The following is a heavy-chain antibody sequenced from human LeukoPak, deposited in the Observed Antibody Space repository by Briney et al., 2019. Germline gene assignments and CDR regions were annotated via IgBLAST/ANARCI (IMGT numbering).Heavy chain of an antibody. CDR2: IYYSGST. D-gene: IGHD6-19*01. CDR3: ARGLAVAGHYYYYYMDV. J-gene: IGHJ6*03. V-gene: IGHV4-59*01. Sequence: PSETLSLTCTVSGGSISSYYWSWIRQPPGKGLEWIGYIYYSGSTNYNPSLESRVTISVDTSKNQFSLKLSSVTAADTAVYYCARGLAVAGHYYYYYMDVWGKGTTVTVSS. CDR1: GGSISSYY.